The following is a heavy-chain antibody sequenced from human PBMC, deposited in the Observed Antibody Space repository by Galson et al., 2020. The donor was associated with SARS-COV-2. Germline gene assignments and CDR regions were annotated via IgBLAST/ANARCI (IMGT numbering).Heavy chain of an antibody. V-gene: IGHV4-34*01. CDR1: GGSFSGYY. J-gene: IGHJ5*02. D-gene: IGHD3-3*01. CDR2: INHSGST. Sequence: SETLSLTCAVYGGSFSGYYWSWIRQPPGKGLEWIGEINHSGSTNYNPSLKSRVTISVDTSKNQFSLKLSSVTAADTAVYYCASLARYDYDFWSGLPLADWFDPWGQGTLVTVSS. CDR3: ASLARYDYDFWSGLPLADWFDP.